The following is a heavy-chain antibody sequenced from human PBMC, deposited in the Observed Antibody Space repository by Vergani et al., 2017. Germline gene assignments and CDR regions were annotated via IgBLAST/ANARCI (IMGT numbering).Heavy chain of an antibody. D-gene: IGHD6-13*01. Sequence: QVQLVQSGAEVKKPGASVKVSCKASGYTFTGYYMHWVRQAPGQGLEWMGWINPNSGVTNYAQKFQGRVTMTRDTSISTAYMELSRLRSDDTAVYYCARGLGSSSWNYWGQGTLVTVSS. V-gene: IGHV1-2*02. CDR1: GYTFTGYY. CDR2: INPNSGVT. CDR3: ARGLGSSSWNY. J-gene: IGHJ4*02.